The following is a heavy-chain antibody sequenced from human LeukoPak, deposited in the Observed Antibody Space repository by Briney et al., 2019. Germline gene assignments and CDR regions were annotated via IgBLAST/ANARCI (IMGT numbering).Heavy chain of an antibody. CDR1: GFTFSSYW. V-gene: IGHV3-7*01. J-gene: IGHJ4*02. CDR2: IKQDGSEK. CDR3: AREAYYYGSGRLFDY. D-gene: IGHD3-10*01. Sequence: GGSLRLSCAASGFTFSSYWMSWVRQASGKGLEWVANIKQDGSEKYYVDSVKGRFTISRDNAKNSLYLQMNSLRAEDTAVYYCAREAYYYGSGRLFDYWGQGTLVTVSS.